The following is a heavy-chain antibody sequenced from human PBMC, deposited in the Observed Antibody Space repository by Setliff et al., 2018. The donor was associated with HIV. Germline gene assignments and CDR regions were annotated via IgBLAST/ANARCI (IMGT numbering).Heavy chain of an antibody. J-gene: IGHJ4*02. D-gene: IGHD6-19*01. CDR3: VMAVADKGVYYFDY. V-gene: IGHV4-31*03. Sequence: SETLSLTCTVSGVSVSSGGYYWSWVRQLPGKGLEWIGYMYYSGSGYYNPSLQNRVTVSVDAPKNQFSLKLSSLTAADTAVYYCVMAVADKGVYYFDYWGQGTLVTSPQ. CDR2: MYYSGSG. CDR1: GVSVSSGGYY.